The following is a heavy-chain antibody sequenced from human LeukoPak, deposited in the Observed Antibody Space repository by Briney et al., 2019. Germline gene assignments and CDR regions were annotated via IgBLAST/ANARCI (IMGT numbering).Heavy chain of an antibody. Sequence: ASVKVSCKASGGTFNNYAISWVRQAPGQGLEWMGGIIPMYGAPNYAQKFQGRVTITADQSPTTVYMELSSLRSEDTAVYYCARVVERARGHDAFDIWGQGTMVTVSS. D-gene: IGHD5-24*01. CDR1: GGTFNNYA. CDR2: IIPMYGAP. V-gene: IGHV1-69*13. CDR3: ARVVERARGHDAFDI. J-gene: IGHJ3*02.